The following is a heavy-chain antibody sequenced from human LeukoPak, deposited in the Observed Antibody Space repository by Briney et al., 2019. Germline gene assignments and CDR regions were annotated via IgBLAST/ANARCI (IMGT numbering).Heavy chain of an antibody. CDR2: ISGSGGGT. CDR1: GFTFSSYA. CDR3: AKVAGYSSSWYHFDY. Sequence: GGSLRLSCAASGFTFSSYAMSWVRQAPGKGLEWVSAISGSGGGTYYADSVKGRFTISRDNSKNTLYLQMNSLRAEDTAVYYCAKVAGYSSSWYHFDYWGQGTLVTVSS. D-gene: IGHD6-13*01. J-gene: IGHJ4*02. V-gene: IGHV3-23*01.